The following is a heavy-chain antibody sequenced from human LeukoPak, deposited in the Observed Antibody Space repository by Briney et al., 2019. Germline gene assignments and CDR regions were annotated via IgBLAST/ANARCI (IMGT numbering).Heavy chain of an antibody. J-gene: IGHJ3*02. CDR3: ARHLPRHDAFDI. V-gene: IGHV4-39*01. CDR1: GGSISSTNYH. CDR2: ISYTGST. Sequence: PSETLSLTCTVSGGSISSTNYHWGWIRQPPGKGLEWIGSISYTGSTNYNPSLKSRVTISVDTSKNQFSLKLSSVTAADTAVYYCARHLPRHDAFDIWGQGTMVTVSS.